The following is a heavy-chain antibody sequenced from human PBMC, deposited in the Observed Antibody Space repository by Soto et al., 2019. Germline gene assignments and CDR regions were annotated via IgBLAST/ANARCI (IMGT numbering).Heavy chain of an antibody. CDR2: IYYGGST. J-gene: IGHJ4*02. D-gene: IGHD3-22*01. V-gene: IGHV4-39*07. Sequence: SETLSLTCTVSGGSISSSSYYWGWIRQPPGKGLEWMGSIYYGGSTYYNPSLKSRFTISVDTSKNQFSLKLSSVTAADTAVYYCARDYDSSGYYNDSFDYWGQGTMVTVSS. CDR1: GGSISSSSYY. CDR3: ARDYDSSGYYNDSFDY.